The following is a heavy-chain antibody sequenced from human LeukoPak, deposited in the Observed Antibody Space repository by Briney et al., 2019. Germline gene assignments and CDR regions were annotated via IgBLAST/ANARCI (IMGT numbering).Heavy chain of an antibody. J-gene: IGHJ3*02. CDR2: IWYDGSNK. Sequence: PGRSLRLSCAASGFTFSSYGMHWVRQAPGKGLEWVAVIWYDGSNKYYADSVKGRFTISRDNSKNTLYLQMNSLRAEDTAVYYCARAVAGTPTDAFDIWGQGTMVTVSS. D-gene: IGHD6-19*01. V-gene: IGHV3-33*01. CDR3: ARAVAGTPTDAFDI. CDR1: GFTFSSYG.